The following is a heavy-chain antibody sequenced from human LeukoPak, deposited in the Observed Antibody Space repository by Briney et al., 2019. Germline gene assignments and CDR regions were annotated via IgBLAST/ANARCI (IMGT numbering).Heavy chain of an antibody. CDR3: ARSGRYFDWSQYYFDY. V-gene: IGHV1-46*01. D-gene: IGHD3-9*01. Sequence: GGSVKVSCKASGYTFTSYYMHWVRQAPGQGLEWMGIINPSGGSTSYAQKFQGRVTMTTDTSTSTAYMELRSLRSDDTAVYYCARSGRYFDWSQYYFDYWGQGTLVTVSS. CDR1: GYTFTSYY. J-gene: IGHJ4*02. CDR2: INPSGGST.